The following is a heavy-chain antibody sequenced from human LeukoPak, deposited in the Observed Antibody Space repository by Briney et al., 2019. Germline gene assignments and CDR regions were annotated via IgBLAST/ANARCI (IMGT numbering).Heavy chain of an antibody. V-gene: IGHV3-30-3*01. CDR1: GFTFSSYA. Sequence: GGSLRLSCAASGFTFSSYAMHWVRQAPGKGLEWVAVISYDGSNKYYADSVKGRFTISRDNSKNTLYLQMNSLRAEDTAVYYCARGLGYCSGGSCYPGDWGQGTLVTVSS. CDR2: ISYDGSNK. J-gene: IGHJ4*02. CDR3: ARGLGYCSGGSCYPGD. D-gene: IGHD2-15*01.